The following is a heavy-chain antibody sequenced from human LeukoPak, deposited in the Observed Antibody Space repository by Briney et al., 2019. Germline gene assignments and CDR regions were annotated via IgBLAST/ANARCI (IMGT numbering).Heavy chain of an antibody. Sequence: GGSLRLSCAASGFTVSSNYMSWVRRAPGKGLEWVSVIYSGGSTYYADSVKGRFTISRDNSKNTVHLQMKSLRAEDTAVYYCATLAAAGSSFDYWGQGTLVTVSS. CDR1: GFTVSSNY. D-gene: IGHD6-13*01. V-gene: IGHV3-66*01. CDR3: ATLAAAGSSFDY. J-gene: IGHJ4*02. CDR2: IYSGGST.